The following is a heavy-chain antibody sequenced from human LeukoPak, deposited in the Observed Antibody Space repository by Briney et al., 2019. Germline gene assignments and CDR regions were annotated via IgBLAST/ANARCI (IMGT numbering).Heavy chain of an antibody. CDR1: GGSISNYY. CDR2: IYTSGTT. J-gene: IGHJ4*02. CDR3: ARGGVYCSCGRCYYNFDY. Sequence: SETLSLTCTVSGGSISNYYWSWIRQPAGKGLEWIGRIYTSGTTHYNPSLKSRVTMSVDTSKNQFSLTLSSVTAADTAVYYCARGGVYCSCGRCYYNFDYWGQGTLVTVSS. D-gene: IGHD2-15*01. V-gene: IGHV4-4*07.